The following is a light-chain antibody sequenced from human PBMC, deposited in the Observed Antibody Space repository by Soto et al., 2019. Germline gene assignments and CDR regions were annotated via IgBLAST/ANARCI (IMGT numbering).Light chain of an antibody. CDR1: SRDFGGHNF. CDR2: EVT. V-gene: IGLV2-8*01. Sequence: SAPTQPPSPSGSPGQSVTISCTGTSRDFGGHNFVSWYQQHPGKAPKFLIYEVTKRPSGVPDRFSGSKSGITASLTVSGLQADDEAYYYCSAYAGNNNPVIFGGGTKVTVL. CDR3: SAYAGNNNPVI. J-gene: IGLJ2*01.